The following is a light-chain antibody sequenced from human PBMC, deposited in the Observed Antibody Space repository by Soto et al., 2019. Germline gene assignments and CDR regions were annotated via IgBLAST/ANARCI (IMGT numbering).Light chain of an antibody. Sequence: EVMMTQFPDTVSVTPGETVTLSCGASQSVRTNLAWYQQRPGQAPRLLIYGASTRATGIPARFSGSGSGTEFTLTISSLQSEDFAVYYCQQYNNWPPWTFGQGTKVDIK. J-gene: IGKJ1*01. V-gene: IGKV3-15*01. CDR2: GAS. CDR3: QQYNNWPPWT. CDR1: QSVRTN.